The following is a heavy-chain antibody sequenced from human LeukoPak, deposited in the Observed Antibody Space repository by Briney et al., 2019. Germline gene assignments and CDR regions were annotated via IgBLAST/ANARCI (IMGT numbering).Heavy chain of an antibody. Sequence: GGSLRLSCAASGLTFSSYAMSWVRQAPGKGLERVSAISGSGGSTYYADSVKGRFTISRDNSKNTLYLQMNSLRAEDTAVYYCAKLQWLATPVDYWGQGTLVTVSS. V-gene: IGHV3-23*01. CDR3: AKLQWLATPVDY. CDR2: ISGSGGST. CDR1: GLTFSSYA. J-gene: IGHJ4*02. D-gene: IGHD6-19*01.